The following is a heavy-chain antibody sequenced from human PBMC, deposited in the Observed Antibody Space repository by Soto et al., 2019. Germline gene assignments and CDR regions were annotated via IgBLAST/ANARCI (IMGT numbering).Heavy chain of an antibody. CDR1: GYTFTGYY. CDR3: ARDHDGGYYSVAEYFKH. Sequence: ASVKVSCKASGYTFTGYYMHWVRQAPGQGLEWMGWINPNSGGTNYAQKFQGRVTMTRDTSISTAYMELSRLRSDDTAVYYCARDHDGGYYSVAEYFKHWGQGTLVTVYS. J-gene: IGHJ1*01. D-gene: IGHD3-22*01. CDR2: INPNSGGT. V-gene: IGHV1-2*02.